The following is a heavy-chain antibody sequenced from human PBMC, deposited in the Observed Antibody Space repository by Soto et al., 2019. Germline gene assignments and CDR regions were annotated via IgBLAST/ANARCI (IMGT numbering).Heavy chain of an antibody. CDR3: ASVRPSYSGKRYYFDY. J-gene: IGHJ4*02. V-gene: IGHV1-69*13. D-gene: IGHD6-13*01. CDR2: IIPIFGTA. Sequence: GASVKVSCKASGGTFSSYAISWVRQAPGQGLEWMGGIIPIFGTANYAQKFQGRVTITADESTSTAYMELSSLRSEDTAVYYCASVRPSYSGKRYYFDYWGQGTLVTVSS. CDR1: GGTFSSYA.